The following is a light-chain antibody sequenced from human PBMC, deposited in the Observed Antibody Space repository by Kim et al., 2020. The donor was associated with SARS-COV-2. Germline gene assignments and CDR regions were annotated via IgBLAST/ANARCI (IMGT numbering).Light chain of an antibody. V-gene: IGLV3-1*01. J-gene: IGLJ2*01. CDR1: KLGEKY. CDR2: QDS. Sequence: SYELTQPPSVSVSPGQTASITCSGDKLGEKYACWYQQKPGQSPVLVIYQDSKRPSGIPERFSGSNSGNTATLTISGTQAMDEADYYCQAWDSSTADVVFG. CDR3: QAWDSSTADVV.